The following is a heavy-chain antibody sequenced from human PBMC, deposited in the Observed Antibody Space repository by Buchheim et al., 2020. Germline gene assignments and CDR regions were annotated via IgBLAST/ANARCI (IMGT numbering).Heavy chain of an antibody. J-gene: IGHJ5*02. D-gene: IGHD2-2*01. CDR1: GGSFSGYY. CDR2: INHSGST. Sequence: QVQLQQWGAGLLKPSETLSLTCAVYGGSFSGYYWSWIRQPPGKGLEWIGEINHSGSTNYNPSLKSRVTISVDTSKKQFSLKLSSVTAADTAVYYCARGRKQDIVVVPAANNWFDPWGQGTL. CDR3: ARGRKQDIVVVPAANNWFDP. V-gene: IGHV4-34*01.